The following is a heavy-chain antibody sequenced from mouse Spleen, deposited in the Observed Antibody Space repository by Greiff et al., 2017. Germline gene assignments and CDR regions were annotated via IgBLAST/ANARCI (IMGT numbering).Heavy chain of an antibody. Sequence: DVKLQESGPGMVKPSQSLSLTCTVTGYSITSGYDWHWIRHFPGNKLEWMGYISYSGSTNYNPSLKSRISITHDTSKNHFFLKLNSVTTEDTATYYCARDDYDAGPLTYWGQGTLVTVSA. CDR2: ISYSGST. CDR1: GYSITSGYD. D-gene: IGHD2-4*01. CDR3: ARDDYDAGPLTY. J-gene: IGHJ3*01. V-gene: IGHV3-1*01.